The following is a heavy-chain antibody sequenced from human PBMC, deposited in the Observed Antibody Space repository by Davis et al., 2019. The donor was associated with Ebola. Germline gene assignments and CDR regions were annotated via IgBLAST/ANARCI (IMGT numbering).Heavy chain of an antibody. Sequence: PGGSLRPSCAAPGFTFTGYTLNWVRQAPGKGLAWVSSISSTSDYIHYASSMMGRFTVSRDNANKSLYLQMNSLRAGDTAVYYCARDGENYSDLDYWGQGTLVTVSS. CDR3: ARDGENYSDLDY. V-gene: IGHV3-21*01. CDR1: GFTFTGYT. J-gene: IGHJ4*02. D-gene: IGHD3-10*01. CDR2: ISSTSDYI.